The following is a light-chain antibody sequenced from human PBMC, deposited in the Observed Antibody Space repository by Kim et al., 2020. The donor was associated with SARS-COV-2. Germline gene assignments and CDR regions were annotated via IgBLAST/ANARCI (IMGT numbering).Light chain of an antibody. CDR3: VLYMGSGIWV. V-gene: IGLV8-61*01. J-gene: IGLJ3*02. CDR2: STN. Sequence: QAVVTQEPSFSVSPGGTVTLTCGLSSGSVSTSYYPSWYQQTPCQAPRTLIYSTNTRSSGVPDRFSGSILGNKAALTITGAQADDESDYYCVLYMGSGIWVFGGGTQLTVL. CDR1: SGSVSTSYY.